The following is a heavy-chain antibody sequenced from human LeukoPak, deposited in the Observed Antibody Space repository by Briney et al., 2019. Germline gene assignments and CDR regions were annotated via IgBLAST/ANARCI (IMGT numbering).Heavy chain of an antibody. CDR1: GYNFTSYW. V-gene: IGHV5-51*01. CDR2: IYPGYSDT. J-gene: IGHJ4*02. D-gene: IGHD1-26*01. Sequence: GESLKISCKCSGYNFTSYWIGWVRQMPGKGLEWMGIIYPGYSDTRYSTSFQSQVTTSANKSISTAYLQWSSLKASDTAMYYCARTHDYSGSYYSEFDYWGQGTLVTVSS. CDR3: ARTHDYSGSYYSEFDY.